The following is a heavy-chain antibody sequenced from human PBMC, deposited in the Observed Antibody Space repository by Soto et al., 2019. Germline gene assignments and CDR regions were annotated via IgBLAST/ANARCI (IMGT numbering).Heavy chain of an antibody. CDR2: ISSSGSTI. CDR3: ARDRRPVFGLVPDHNWFDP. J-gene: IGHJ5*02. CDR1: GFTFSDYY. Sequence: QVQLVESGGGLVKPGGSLRLSCAASGFTFSDYYMSWIRQAPGKGLEWVSYISSSGSTIYYADSVKGRFTISRDNAKNSLYLQLNSLRAEDTAVYYCARDRRPVFGLVPDHNWFDPWGQGTLVTVSS. V-gene: IGHV3-11*01. D-gene: IGHD2-2*01.